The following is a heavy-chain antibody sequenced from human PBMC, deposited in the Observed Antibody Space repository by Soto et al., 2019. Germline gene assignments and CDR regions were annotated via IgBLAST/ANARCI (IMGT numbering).Heavy chain of an antibody. CDR2: IYYSGST. CDR3: ARHYSSGSRNWFDP. J-gene: IGHJ5*02. D-gene: IGHD6-19*01. CDR1: GGSINSSSYF. Sequence: PSESLSLTCSVSGGSINSSSYFWGWVRQPPGKGLEWIGSIYYSGSTYYNPSLRSRVTISVDTSKNQFSLKLSSVTAADTAVFYCARHYSSGSRNWFDPWGQGTLVTVSS. V-gene: IGHV4-39*01.